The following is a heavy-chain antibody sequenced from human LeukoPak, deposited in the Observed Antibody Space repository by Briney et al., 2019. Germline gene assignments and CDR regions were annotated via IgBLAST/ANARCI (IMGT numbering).Heavy chain of an antibody. CDR1: GGSITSYH. CDR2: IYYSGST. CDR3: ARDYSTGYPSFDY. V-gene: IGHV4-59*01. Sequence: PSETLSLTCTVSGGSITSYHWSWIRQPPGKGLEWIGYIYYSGSTNYNPSLKSRVTIPVDTSKNQFSLKLSSVTAADTAVYYCARDYSTGYPSFDYWGQGTLVTVSS. J-gene: IGHJ4*02. D-gene: IGHD3-9*01.